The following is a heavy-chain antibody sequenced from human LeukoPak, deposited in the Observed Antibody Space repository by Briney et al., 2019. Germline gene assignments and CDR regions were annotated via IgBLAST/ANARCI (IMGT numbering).Heavy chain of an antibody. CDR2: IYSGGST. J-gene: IGHJ4*02. CDR3: ARGRGVVTAMIDY. D-gene: IGHD2-21*02. Sequence: GGSLRLSCAASGFTFSSYTMNWVRQAPGKGLEWVSVIYSGGSTYYADSVKGRFTISRDNSKNTLYLQMNSLRAEDTAVYYCARGRGVVTAMIDYWGQGTLVTVSS. CDR1: GFTFSSYT. V-gene: IGHV3-53*01.